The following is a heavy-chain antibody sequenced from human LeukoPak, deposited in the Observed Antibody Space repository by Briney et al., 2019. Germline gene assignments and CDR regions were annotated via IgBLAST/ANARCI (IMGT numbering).Heavy chain of an antibody. Sequence: GGSLRLSCTVSGFTVSSNSMSWVRQAPGKGLEWVSFIYSGGNTHYSDSVKGRFTISRDNSKNTLYLQMKSLKTEDTAVYYCTRRYNYDSSGYYYVRDAFDIGGQGTMVTVSS. J-gene: IGHJ3*02. CDR2: IYSGGNT. V-gene: IGHV3-53*01. D-gene: IGHD3-22*01. CDR1: GFTVSSNS. CDR3: TRRYNYDSSGYYYVRDAFDI.